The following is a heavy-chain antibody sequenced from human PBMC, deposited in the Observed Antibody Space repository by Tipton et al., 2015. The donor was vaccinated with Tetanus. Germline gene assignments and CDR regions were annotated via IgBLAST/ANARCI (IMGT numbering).Heavy chain of an antibody. Sequence: TLSLTCTVSGGSISTYHWNWIRQFPGKGLEWIGYIDYFETTKYNPSLKSRVAMSVDTSKNQLSLKLSSVTSADTAVYYCARIGWLQQNKPAFDIWGQGTVVTVSS. CDR1: GGSISTYH. D-gene: IGHD6-19*01. V-gene: IGHV4-59*07. J-gene: IGHJ3*02. CDR3: ARIGWLQQNKPAFDI. CDR2: IDYFETT.